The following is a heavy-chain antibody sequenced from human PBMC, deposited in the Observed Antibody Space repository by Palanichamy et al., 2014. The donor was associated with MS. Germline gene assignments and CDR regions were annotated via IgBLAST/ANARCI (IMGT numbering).Heavy chain of an antibody. D-gene: IGHD2-15*01. V-gene: IGHV3-23*01. Sequence: EVRRVGVWGRALVQPGGSRETLLCSLWIHFSSYAMSWVRQAPGKGLEWVSAISGSGGSTYYADSVKGRFTISRDNSKNTLYLQMNSLRAEDTAVYYCAKGSQAGGGMDVWGQGTTVTVSS. CDR1: IHFSSYA. CDR2: ISGSGGST. CDR3: AKGSQAGGGMDV. J-gene: IGHJ6*02.